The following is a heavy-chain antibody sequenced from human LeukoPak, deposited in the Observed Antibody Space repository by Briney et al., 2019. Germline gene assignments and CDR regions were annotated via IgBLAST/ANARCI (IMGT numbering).Heavy chain of an antibody. CDR2: IIPIFGTA. J-gene: IGHJ5*02. V-gene: IGHV1-69*13. CDR1: GGTFSSYA. CDR3: ARGGYCSSTSCYHPYNWFDP. Sequence: SVKVSCKASGGTFSSYAISWVRQAPGQGLEWMGAIIPIFGTANYAQKFQGRVTITADESMSTAYMELSSLRSEDTAVYYCARGGYCSSTSCYHPYNWFDPWGQGTLVTVSS. D-gene: IGHD2-2*01.